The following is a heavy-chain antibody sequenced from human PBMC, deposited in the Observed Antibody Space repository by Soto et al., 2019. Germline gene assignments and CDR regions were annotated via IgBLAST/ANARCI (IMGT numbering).Heavy chain of an antibody. D-gene: IGHD6-19*01. V-gene: IGHV3-30*18. J-gene: IGHJ1*01. CDR3: AKGGGWYFGAEYFQH. Sequence: QVQLVESGGGVVQPGRSLRLSCAASGFTFSSYGMHWVRQAPGKGLEWVAVISYDGSNKYYADSVKGRFTISRDNSKNTLYLQMNSLRAEDTAVYYCAKGGGWYFGAEYFQHWGQGTLVTVSS. CDR1: GFTFSSYG. CDR2: ISYDGSNK.